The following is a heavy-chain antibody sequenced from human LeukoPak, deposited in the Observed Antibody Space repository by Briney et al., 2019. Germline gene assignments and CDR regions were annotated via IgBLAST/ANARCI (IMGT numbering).Heavy chain of an antibody. V-gene: IGHV3-23*01. CDR1: GFTFSSYA. Sequence: GGSLRLSCAASGFTFSSYAVSWVRQAPGKGLEWVSAISGSGGSTYYADSVKGRFTISRDNSKNTLYLQMNSLRAEDTAVYYCAKSVSDDILTYFDYWGQGTLVTVSS. J-gene: IGHJ4*02. D-gene: IGHD3-9*01. CDR3: AKSVSDDILTYFDY. CDR2: ISGSGGST.